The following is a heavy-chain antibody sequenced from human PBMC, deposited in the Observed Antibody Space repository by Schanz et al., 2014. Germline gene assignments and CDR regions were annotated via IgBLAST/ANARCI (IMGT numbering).Heavy chain of an antibody. CDR1: GFTFRNYA. V-gene: IGHV3-23*04. CDR2: ISGSGGDT. Sequence: VQLVESGGGLVQPGGSLRLSCAASGFTFRNYALSWVRQAPGKGLAWVSAISGSGGDTYYADSVKGRFTISRDNSKNTLYLQINSLKTEDTAVYYCARSPRMDVWGQGTMVTVSS. CDR3: ARSPRMDV. J-gene: IGHJ6*02.